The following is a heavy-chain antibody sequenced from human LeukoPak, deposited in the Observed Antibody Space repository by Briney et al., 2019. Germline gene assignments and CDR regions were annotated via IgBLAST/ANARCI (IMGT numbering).Heavy chain of an antibody. Sequence: GGSLRLSCVASGFTFSNYGMPWVRQSPGKGLEWLAVISYDATKEYYADSMKGRFIISRDNSNHSVFLQMDSLRVEDTAVYYCVKAAYDFHFDYWGQGTRVTVSS. CDR3: VKAAYDFHFDY. CDR2: ISYDATKE. CDR1: GFTFSNYG. J-gene: IGHJ4*02. V-gene: IGHV3-30*18. D-gene: IGHD3-3*01.